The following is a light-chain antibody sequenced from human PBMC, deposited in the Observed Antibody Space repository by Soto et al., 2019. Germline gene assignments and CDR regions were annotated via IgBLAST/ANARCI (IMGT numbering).Light chain of an antibody. CDR2: DVS. Sequence: QSALTQPASVSGSPGQSITISCTGTSSDVGGYNYVSWYQQHPGKAPKLMIYDVSNRPSGVSNRFSGSKSGNTASLTISGLQAEYEADYYCSSYTRSSTVVFGGGTKLTVL. V-gene: IGLV2-14*01. J-gene: IGLJ2*01. CDR3: SSYTRSSTVV. CDR1: SSDVGGYNY.